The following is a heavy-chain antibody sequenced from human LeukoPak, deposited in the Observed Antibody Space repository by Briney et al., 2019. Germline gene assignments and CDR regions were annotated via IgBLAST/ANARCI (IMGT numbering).Heavy chain of an antibody. V-gene: IGHV4-59*01. J-gene: IGHJ4*02. D-gene: IGHD5-24*01. Sequence: PSETLSLTCTVSGGSINYAYWSWIRLPPGKKLEWIGFASHTGSTNYNPSLTSRVTISVDTSKNQFSLKLTSVAAADTAIYFCARGKGYNTPFDYWGQGILVTVSS. CDR3: ARGKGYNTPFDY. CDR2: ASHTGST. CDR1: GGSINYAY.